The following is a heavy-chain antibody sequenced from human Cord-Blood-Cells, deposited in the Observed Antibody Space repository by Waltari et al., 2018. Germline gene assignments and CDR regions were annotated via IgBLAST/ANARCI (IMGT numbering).Heavy chain of an antibody. J-gene: IGHJ4*02. V-gene: IGHV4-39*07. Sequence: QLQLQESGPGLVKPSETLSLTCTVSGGSISSSSYYWGWIRQPPGKGLEWLGSIYYSGSTYYNPSLKSRVTISVDTSKNQFSLKLSSGTAADTAVYYCARLRYNWNFDYWGQGTLVTVSS. CDR3: ARLRYNWNFDY. CDR1: GGSISSSSYY. CDR2: IYYSGST. D-gene: IGHD1-1*01.